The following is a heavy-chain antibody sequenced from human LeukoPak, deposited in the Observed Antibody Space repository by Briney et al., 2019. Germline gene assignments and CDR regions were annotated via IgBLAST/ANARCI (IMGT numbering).Heavy chain of an antibody. CDR3: GTHAGRTGSDD. Sequence: GGSLRLPCAASGFTFSGYIMNWVRQAPGKGLEWVSFISSSSNTIYYADSVKGRFTISRDNAKGSLYLQMNSLRAADTAVYYCGTHAGRTGSDDWGQGTLVTVSS. CDR1: GFTFSGYI. V-gene: IGHV3-48*04. CDR2: ISSSSNTI. J-gene: IGHJ4*02. D-gene: IGHD3/OR15-3a*01.